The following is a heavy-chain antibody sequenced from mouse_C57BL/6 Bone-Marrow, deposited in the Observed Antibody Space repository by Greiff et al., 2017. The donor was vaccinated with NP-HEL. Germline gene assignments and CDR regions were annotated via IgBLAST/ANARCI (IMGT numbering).Heavy chain of an antibody. CDR1: GFSLTSYG. Sequence: QVQLKESGPGLVAPSQSLSITCTVSGFSLTSYGVDWVRQPPGKGLEWLGVIWGGGSTNYNSALMSRLSISKDNSKSQVFLKMNSLQTDDTAMYYGAKRRGSYYGSSYDWYFDVWGTGTTVTVSS. J-gene: IGHJ1*03. V-gene: IGHV2-9*01. D-gene: IGHD1-1*01. CDR3: AKRRGSYYGSSYDWYFDV. CDR2: IWGGGST.